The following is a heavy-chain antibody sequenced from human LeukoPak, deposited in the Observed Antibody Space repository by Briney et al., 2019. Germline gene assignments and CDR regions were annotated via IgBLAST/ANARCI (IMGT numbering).Heavy chain of an antibody. Sequence: SETLSLTCAVYGGSFSGYYWSWIRQPPGKGLEWIGYIYYSGSTNYNPSLKSRVTISVDTSKNQFSLKLSSVTAADTAVYYCARATLWGQGTMVTVSS. V-gene: IGHV4-59*01. CDR3: ARATL. CDR2: IYYSGST. CDR1: GGSFSGYY. J-gene: IGHJ3*01.